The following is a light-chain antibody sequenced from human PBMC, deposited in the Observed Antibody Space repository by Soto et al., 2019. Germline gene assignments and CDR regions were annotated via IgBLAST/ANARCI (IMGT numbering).Light chain of an antibody. V-gene: IGLV1-40*01. CDR1: RSNIGADYD. Sequence: QSVLTQPPSVSGAPGQRVTISCTGSRSNIGADYDVHWYKQLPGTAPKLLIYGDINRPSGVPDRFTGSKSGTSASLAITGLQAEDEAVYYCQSYDSSLFYVFGTGTKVT. CDR2: GDI. CDR3: QSYDSSLFYV. J-gene: IGLJ1*01.